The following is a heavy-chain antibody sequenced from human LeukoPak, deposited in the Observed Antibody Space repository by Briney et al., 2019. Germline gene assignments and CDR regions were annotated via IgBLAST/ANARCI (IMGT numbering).Heavy chain of an antibody. Sequence: PGGSLRLSCEASGFTFHNHGMSWVRQAPGKGLEWISVISGSSMSTYYADSVKGRFTVSRDNSKNTLYLQMNSLRAEDTAVYYCARDRYYQDHFDYWGQGTLVTVSS. J-gene: IGHJ4*02. D-gene: IGHD2-2*01. CDR2: ISGSSMST. CDR1: GFTFHNHG. CDR3: ARDRYYQDHFDY. V-gene: IGHV3-23*01.